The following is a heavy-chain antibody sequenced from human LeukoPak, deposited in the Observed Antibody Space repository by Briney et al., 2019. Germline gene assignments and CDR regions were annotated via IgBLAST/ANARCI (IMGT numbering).Heavy chain of an antibody. D-gene: IGHD2-2*01. CDR3: AREGCSSASCYGYYYYGMDV. Sequence: GALRLSCAASGFTVSSNYMSWVRQAPGKGLEWVSVIYSGGSTYYADSVKGRFTISRDNSKNTLYLQMNSLRAEDTAVYYCAREGCSSASCYGYYYYGMDVWGQGTTVTVSS. V-gene: IGHV3-66*01. J-gene: IGHJ6*02. CDR2: IYSGGST. CDR1: GFTVSSNY.